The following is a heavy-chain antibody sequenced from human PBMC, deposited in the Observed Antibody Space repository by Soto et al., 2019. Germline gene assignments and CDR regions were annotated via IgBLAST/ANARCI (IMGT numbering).Heavy chain of an antibody. CDR2: INPSGGSA. V-gene: IGHV1-46*01. Sequence: VKLVQSGAEVREPGASVKVHCKPSGYSFTSYYINWVRQAPGQGLEWMGIINPSGGSANYAQEFQGGVTMTVDTSTSTVYMELSSLTSDDTAVYYCARRGYDSGWSLDYWGQGTLVIVSS. CDR3: ARRGYDSGWSLDY. CDR1: GYSFTSYY. D-gene: IGHD6-19*01. J-gene: IGHJ4*02.